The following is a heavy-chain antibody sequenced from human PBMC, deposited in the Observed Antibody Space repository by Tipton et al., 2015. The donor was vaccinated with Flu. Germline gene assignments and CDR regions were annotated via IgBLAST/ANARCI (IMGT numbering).Heavy chain of an antibody. D-gene: IGHD6-13*01. CDR1: GYSISSGYY. Sequence: TLSLTCTVSGYSISSGYYWGWIRQPPGKGLEWIGSIYHSGSTYYNPSLKSRVTISVDTSKNQFSLKLSSVTAADTAVYYCARDIAAGRRRGGFDYWGQGTLVTVSS. J-gene: IGHJ4*02. CDR2: IYHSGST. V-gene: IGHV4-38-2*02. CDR3: ARDIAAGRRRGGFDY.